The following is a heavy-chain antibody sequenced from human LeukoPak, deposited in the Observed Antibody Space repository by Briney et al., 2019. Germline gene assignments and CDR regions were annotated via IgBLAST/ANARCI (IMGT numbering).Heavy chain of an antibody. CDR1: GFTFDNYA. V-gene: IGHV3-9*01. D-gene: IGHD2-2*02. CDR2: ISWNSGSI. J-gene: IGHJ4*02. Sequence: PGGSLRLSCAASGFTFDNYAMHWVRQAPGKGLEWVSGISWNSGSIGYADSVKGRFTISRDNAKNSLYLQMNSLRAEDTALYYCVKDLYGGPTGVFDYWGQGTLVTVSS. CDR3: VKDLYGGPTGVFDY.